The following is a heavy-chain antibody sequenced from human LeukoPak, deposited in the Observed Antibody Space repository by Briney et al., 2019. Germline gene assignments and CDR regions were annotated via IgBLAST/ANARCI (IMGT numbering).Heavy chain of an antibody. J-gene: IGHJ4*02. V-gene: IGHV1-3*01. Sequence: ASVKVSCKASGYTFTSYAMHWVRQAPGQRLEWMGWINAGNGNTKYSQKFQGRVTMTRDTSTSTVYMELSSLRSEDTAVYYCARDLPVRGADGDYWGQGTLVTVSS. CDR2: INAGNGNT. CDR1: GYTFTSYA. CDR3: ARDLPVRGADGDY. D-gene: IGHD3-10*01.